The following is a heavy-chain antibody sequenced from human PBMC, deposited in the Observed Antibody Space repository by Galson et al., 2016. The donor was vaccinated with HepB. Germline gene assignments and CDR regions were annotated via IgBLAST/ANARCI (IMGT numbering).Heavy chain of an antibody. J-gene: IGHJ4*02. CDR2: IIPILGIT. CDR3: AAPRDGYNFGIVY. Sequence: SVKVSCKASGGTFSSYGISWVRQAPGQGLEWMGRIIPILGITNYAQKIQGRVTITADKSTSTAYMELSSLTSEDTAVYYCAAPRDGYNFGIVYWGQGNLVVVSS. V-gene: IGHV1-69*04. D-gene: IGHD5-24*01. CDR1: GGTFSSYG.